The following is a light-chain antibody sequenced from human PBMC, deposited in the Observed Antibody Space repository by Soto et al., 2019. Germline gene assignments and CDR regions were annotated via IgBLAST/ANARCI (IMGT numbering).Light chain of an antibody. CDR1: QSVSSN. CDR2: GAS. V-gene: IGKV3-15*01. CDR3: QQYNNWPPQIT. J-gene: IGKJ5*01. Sequence: EIVMPQSPATLSVSPGERATLSCRASQSVSSNLAWYQQKPGQAPRLLIYGASTRATGLPARFSGSGSGTEFTLTISSLQSEDFAVYYCQQYNNWPPQITFGQGARLEI.